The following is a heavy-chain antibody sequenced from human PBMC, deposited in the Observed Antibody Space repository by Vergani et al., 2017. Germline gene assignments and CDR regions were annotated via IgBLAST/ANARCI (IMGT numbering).Heavy chain of an antibody. CDR1: VFTVSSTY. CDR3: ARAWGPRVY. CDR2: IYSGGST. D-gene: IGHD7-27*01. Sequence: EVQLVESGGGFVQPEGSLRLSCAASVFTVSSTYMSWARQPPGRGLEWVSVIYSGGSTYSAGSVKGRFTISRDNSKNTLYRQMSSLRAEDTAVYYCARAWGPRVYWGQGTLVTVSS. J-gene: IGHJ4*02. V-gene: IGHV3-66*01.